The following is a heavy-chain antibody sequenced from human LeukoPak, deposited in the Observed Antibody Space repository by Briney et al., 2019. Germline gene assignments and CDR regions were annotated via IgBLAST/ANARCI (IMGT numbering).Heavy chain of an antibody. J-gene: IGHJ5*02. D-gene: IGHD4-17*01. V-gene: IGHV4-59*01. CDR3: ARRISGDYGNWLDP. CDR2: VYHSGNT. Sequence: PSETLSLTCTVSGGSISNYYWNWIRHPPGKRLEWIGSVYHSGNTNYNPSLGSRITMSVDTSKNHFSLKLNSVTATDTAVYYCARRISGDYGNWLDPWGQGTPVTVSS. CDR1: GGSISNYY.